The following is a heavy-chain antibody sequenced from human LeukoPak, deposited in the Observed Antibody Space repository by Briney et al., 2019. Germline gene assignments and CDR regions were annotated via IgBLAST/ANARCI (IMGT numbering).Heavy chain of an antibody. D-gene: IGHD6-6*01. J-gene: IGHJ6*03. V-gene: IGHV1-69*05. Sequence: SVKVSCKASGGTFSSYAISWVRQAPGQGLEWMGGIIPIFGTANYAQKFQGRVTITTDESTSTAYMELSSLRSADTAVYYCARDSSSSRYYYYYMDVWGKGTTVTVSS. CDR2: IIPIFGTA. CDR1: GGTFSSYA. CDR3: ARDSSSSRYYYYYMDV.